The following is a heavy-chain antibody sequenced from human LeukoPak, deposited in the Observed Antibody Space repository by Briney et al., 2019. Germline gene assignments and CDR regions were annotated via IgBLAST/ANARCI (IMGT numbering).Heavy chain of an antibody. D-gene: IGHD6-13*01. Sequence: GESLKISCKGSGYSFTSYWIGWVRQMPGKGLEWMGIIYPGDSDTRYSPSFQGQVTISADKSISTAYLQWSSLKASDTAMYYCARHASYSSSWYGGLNAFDIWGQGTMVTVSS. CDR2: IYPGDSDT. J-gene: IGHJ3*02. CDR1: GYSFTSYW. CDR3: ARHASYSSSWYGGLNAFDI. V-gene: IGHV5-51*01.